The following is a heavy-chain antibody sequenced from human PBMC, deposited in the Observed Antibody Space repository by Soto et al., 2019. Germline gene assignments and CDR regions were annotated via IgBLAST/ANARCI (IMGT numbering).Heavy chain of an antibody. Sequence: ASVKVSCKASGYTFTSYDINWVRQATGQRLEWMGWINAGNGNTKYSQKFQGRVTITRDTSASTAYMELSSLRSEDTAVYYCARSIVVVTAIDYWGQGTLVTVSS. D-gene: IGHD2-21*02. CDR3: ARSIVVVTAIDY. V-gene: IGHV1-3*01. J-gene: IGHJ4*02. CDR1: GYTFTSYD. CDR2: INAGNGNT.